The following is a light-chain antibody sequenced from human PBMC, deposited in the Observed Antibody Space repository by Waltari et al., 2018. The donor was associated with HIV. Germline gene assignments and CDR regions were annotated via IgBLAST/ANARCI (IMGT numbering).Light chain of an antibody. CDR3: QVWYSRSDQVV. Sequence: SLVLTQPPSVSVAPGQTATISCGGKSIGTKSVHWYQQKAGQAPVVVLYDDSVRPSGIPERFSGSKSGNTATLTISRVEDGDEADYYRQVWYSRSDQVVFGGGTMLTVL. CDR1: SIGTKS. CDR2: DDS. J-gene: IGLJ2*01. V-gene: IGLV3-21*02.